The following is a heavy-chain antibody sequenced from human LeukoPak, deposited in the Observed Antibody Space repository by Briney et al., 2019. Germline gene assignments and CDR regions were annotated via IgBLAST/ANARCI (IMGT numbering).Heavy chain of an antibody. J-gene: IGHJ6*02. D-gene: IGHD6-19*01. V-gene: IGHV1-8*01. CDR1: GYTFTSYD. Sequence: ASVKVSCTASGYTFTSYDINWVRQATGQGLEWMGWMNPNSGNTGYAQKFQGGVTMTRNTSISTAYMELSSLRSEDTAVYYCASGGDSSGWYPGTYYYYGMDVWGQGTTVTVSS. CDR3: ASGGDSSGWYPGTYYYYGMDV. CDR2: MNPNSGNT.